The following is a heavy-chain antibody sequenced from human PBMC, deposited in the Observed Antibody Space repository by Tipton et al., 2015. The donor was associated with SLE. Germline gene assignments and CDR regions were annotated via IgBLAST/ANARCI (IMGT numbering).Heavy chain of an antibody. D-gene: IGHD1-26*01. Sequence: SLRLSCAASGFTFSSYAMSWVRQAPGKGLEWVSAISGSGGSTYYADSVKGRFTISRDNSKNTLYLQMNSLRAEDTAVYYCAHPGIVGATHLDAFDIWGQGTMVTVSS. CDR2: ISGSGGST. V-gene: IGHV3-23*01. J-gene: IGHJ3*02. CDR3: AHPGIVGATHLDAFDI. CDR1: GFTFSSYA.